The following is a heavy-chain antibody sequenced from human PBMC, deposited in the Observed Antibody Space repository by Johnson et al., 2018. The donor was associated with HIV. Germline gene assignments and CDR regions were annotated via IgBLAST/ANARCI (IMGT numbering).Heavy chain of an antibody. CDR2: ISSSGSTI. J-gene: IGHJ3*02. Sequence: QVQLVESGGGLVKPGGSLRLSCAASGFTFSDYYMSWIRQAPGKGLEWISYISSSGSTIYYADSVKGRFTISRDNAKNALYRQMTSLRAEDTAVYYCATRDPTHRPGVFDIWGQGTMVIVSS. CDR3: ATRDPTHRPGVFDI. D-gene: IGHD1-14*01. CDR1: GFTFSDYY. V-gene: IGHV3-11*04.